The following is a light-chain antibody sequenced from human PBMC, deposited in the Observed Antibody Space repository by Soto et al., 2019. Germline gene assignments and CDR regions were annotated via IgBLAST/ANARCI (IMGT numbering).Light chain of an antibody. CDR3: QQYETSPPSYT. Sequence: EIVLTQSPGTLSLSPGERATLSCRASRSLTSSYLAWYQQKPGQAPRLLIYGASSRATGIPDRFSGSASGTDFTLSISRLEHEDFAVYYCQQYETSPPSYTFGQGTKLEIK. CDR2: GAS. V-gene: IGKV3-20*01. J-gene: IGKJ2*01. CDR1: RSLTSSY.